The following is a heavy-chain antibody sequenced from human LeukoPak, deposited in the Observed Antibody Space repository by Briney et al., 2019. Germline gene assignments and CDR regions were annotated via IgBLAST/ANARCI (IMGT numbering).Heavy chain of an antibody. CDR1: GYSFTSYW. Sequence: RGESLKFSGKGSGYSFTSYWIAWVGQMPGKGLDWMGIIYPGDSDTRYSPSFQGQVTISADKSISTAYLQWSSLKASDTAMYYCARSYDSSGYYTDAFDIWGQGTMVTVSS. V-gene: IGHV5-51*03. D-gene: IGHD3-22*01. CDR3: ARSYDSSGYYTDAFDI. CDR2: IYPGDSDT. J-gene: IGHJ3*02.